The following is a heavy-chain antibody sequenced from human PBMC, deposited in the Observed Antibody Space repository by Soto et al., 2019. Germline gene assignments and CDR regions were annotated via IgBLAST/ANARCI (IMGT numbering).Heavy chain of an antibody. J-gene: IGHJ4*02. D-gene: IGHD3-22*01. Sequence: VSVNLYCKAAGYTFTSYGISWVRQAPGQGLEWMGWISAYNGNTNYAQKLQGRVTMTTDTSTSTAYMELRSLRSDDTAVYYCARGFTMIVHGGGYWGQGTLLTVSS. CDR1: GYTFTSYG. CDR2: ISAYNGNT. CDR3: ARGFTMIVHGGGY. V-gene: IGHV1-18*01.